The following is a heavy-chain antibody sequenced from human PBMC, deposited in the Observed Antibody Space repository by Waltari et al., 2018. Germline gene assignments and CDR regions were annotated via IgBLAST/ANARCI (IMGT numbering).Heavy chain of an antibody. CDR2: IYSSGGT. V-gene: IGHV4-39*01. J-gene: IGHJ4*02. CDR1: GGSISSSSYY. Sequence: QLQLQESGPGLVKPSETLSLTCTVSGGSISSSSYYWGWIRQPPGKGLEWIGSIYSSGGTDYNPSLKSGGTISVYTSKNQFSLKLSSVTAADTAVYYCARHSTPTLSYFDYWGQGTLVTVSS. CDR3: ARHSTPTLSYFDY.